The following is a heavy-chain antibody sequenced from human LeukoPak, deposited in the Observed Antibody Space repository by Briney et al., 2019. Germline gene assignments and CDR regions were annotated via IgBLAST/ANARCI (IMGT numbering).Heavy chain of an antibody. J-gene: IGHJ4*02. D-gene: IGHD3-16*01. Sequence: SETLSLTCTASGGSISSYYWSWIRQPPGKGLEWIGYIYYSGSTNYNPSLKSRVTISVDTSKNQFSLKLSSVTAADTAVYYCARAGGEQRDFDYWGQGTLVTVSS. CDR3: ARAGGEQRDFDY. CDR2: IYYSGST. V-gene: IGHV4-59*08. CDR1: GGSISSYY.